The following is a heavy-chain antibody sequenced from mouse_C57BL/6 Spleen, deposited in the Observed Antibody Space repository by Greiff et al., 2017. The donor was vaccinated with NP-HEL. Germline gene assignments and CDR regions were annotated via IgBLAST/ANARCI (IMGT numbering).Heavy chain of an antibody. CDR1: GYTFTDYE. CDR3: TPRRITTVVAPFAY. D-gene: IGHD1-1*01. J-gene: IGHJ3*01. V-gene: IGHV1-15*01. Sequence: VKLVESGAELVRPGASVTLSCKASGYTFTDYEMHWVKQTPVHGLEWIGAIDPETGGTAYNQKFKGKAILTADKSSSTAYMELRSLTSEDSAVYYCTPRRITTVVAPFAYWGQGTLVTVSA. CDR2: IDPETGGT.